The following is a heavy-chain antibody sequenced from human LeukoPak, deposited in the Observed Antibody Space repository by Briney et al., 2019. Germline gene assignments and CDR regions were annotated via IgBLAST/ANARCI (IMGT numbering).Heavy chain of an antibody. Sequence: PSETLSLTCTVSGGSISSYYWSWIRQPPGRGLEWIGYIYYSGSTNYNPSLKSRVTISVDTSKNQFSLKLSSVTAADTAVYYCARSRLRYVNWFDPWGQGTLVTVSS. D-gene: IGHD3-9*01. CDR2: IYYSGST. V-gene: IGHV4-59*08. J-gene: IGHJ5*02. CDR3: ARSRLRYVNWFDP. CDR1: GGSISSYY.